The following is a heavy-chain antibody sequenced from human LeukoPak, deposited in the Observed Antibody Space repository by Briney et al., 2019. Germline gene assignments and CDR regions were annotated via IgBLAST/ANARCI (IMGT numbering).Heavy chain of an antibody. V-gene: IGHV3-7*01. CDR1: GFTFSSYW. CDR2: IKQDGSEK. D-gene: IGHD3-22*01. J-gene: IGHJ4*02. CDR3: ARVKGSYYDSSGYQGDY. Sequence: GGSLRLSCAASGFTFSSYWMSWVRQAPGEGLEWVANIKQDGSEKYYVDSVKGRFTISRDNAKNSLYLQMNSLRAEDTAVYYCARVKGSYYDSSGYQGDYWGQGTLVTVSS.